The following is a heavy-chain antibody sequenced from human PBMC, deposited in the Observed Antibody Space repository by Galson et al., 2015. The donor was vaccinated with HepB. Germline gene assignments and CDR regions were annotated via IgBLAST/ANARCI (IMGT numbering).Heavy chain of an antibody. J-gene: IGHJ6*03. CDR1: GFTFSDYY. CDR3: AREISGIAAAGTTLGLYYYYMDV. D-gene: IGHD6-13*01. Sequence: SLRLSCAASGFTFSDYYMSWIRQAPGKGLEWVSYISSSGSTIYYADSVKGRFTISRDNAKNSLYLQMNSLRAEDTAVYYCAREISGIAAAGTTLGLYYYYMDVWGKGTTVTVSS. V-gene: IGHV3-11*01. CDR2: ISSSGSTI.